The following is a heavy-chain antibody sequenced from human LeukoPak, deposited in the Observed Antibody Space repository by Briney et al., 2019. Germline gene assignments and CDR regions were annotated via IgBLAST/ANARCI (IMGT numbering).Heavy chain of an antibody. V-gene: IGHV4-39*07. CDR2: IYYSGST. D-gene: IGHD3-22*01. J-gene: IGHJ3*02. CDR3: ARLKYYYDSGVFLGPRGAHVFNI. Sequence: SETLSLTCTVSGGSISSSSYYWGWIRQPPGKGLEWIGSIYYSGSTYYNPSLKSRVTISVDTSKNQFSLKLSSVTAADTAVYYGARLKYYYDSGVFLGPRGAHVFNIGAKGKRSTFSS. CDR1: GGSISSSSYY.